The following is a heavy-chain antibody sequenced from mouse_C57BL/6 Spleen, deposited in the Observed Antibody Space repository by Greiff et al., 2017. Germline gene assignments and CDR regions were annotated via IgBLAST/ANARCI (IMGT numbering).Heavy chain of an antibody. J-gene: IGHJ4*01. CDR1: GYTFTSYW. CDR2: IYPGNSDT. CDR3: TRGITTVVATEYAMDY. V-gene: IGHV1-5*01. D-gene: IGHD1-1*01. Sequence: EVQLQQSGTVLARPGASVKMSCKTSGYTFTSYWMHWVKQRPGQGLEWIGAIYPGNSDTSYNQKFKGKAKLTAVTSASTAYMELSSLTNEDSAVYYCTRGITTVVATEYAMDYWGQGTSVTVSS.